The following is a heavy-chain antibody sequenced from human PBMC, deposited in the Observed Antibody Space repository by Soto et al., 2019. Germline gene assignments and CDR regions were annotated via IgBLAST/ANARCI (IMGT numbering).Heavy chain of an antibody. D-gene: IGHD1-26*01. V-gene: IGHV3-30*14. CDR2: ISYDGMNK. J-gene: IGHJ4*02. Sequence: QVQLVESGVGVVQPGGSLRLSCVASGFTFSTYSIHWVRQAPGRGLEWLTIISYDGMNKYYADSVKGRITISRNNSRNTVFRQMNILRTEDTAVYYCARDPDTSWSYRYYCDNWGQGTLVTVTS. CDR3: ARDPDTSWSYRYYCDN. CDR1: GFTFSTYS.